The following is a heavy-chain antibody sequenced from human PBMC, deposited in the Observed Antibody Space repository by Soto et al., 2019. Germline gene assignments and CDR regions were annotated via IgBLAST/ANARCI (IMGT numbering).Heavy chain of an antibody. Sequence: VPLVESGGGSVQPGGSLRLSCVASGIPFSGYWMHWVRQVPGKGPVWVARVDGAGSGTSYADFVKGRFTISRDNAQNTVSLQMASLRVEDTAVYYCATVFEHWGQGIPVTVSS. CDR3: ATVFEH. CDR1: GIPFSGYW. V-gene: IGHV3-74*01. J-gene: IGHJ4*02. CDR2: VDGAGSGT.